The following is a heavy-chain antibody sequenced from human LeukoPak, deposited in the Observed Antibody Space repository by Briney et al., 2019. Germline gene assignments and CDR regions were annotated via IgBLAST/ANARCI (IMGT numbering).Heavy chain of an antibody. Sequence: ASVKVSCKASGYTFTSYVISSVRQAPGQGLEWMGWISAYNGNTNYAQKLQGRVSMTTDTSTSTAYMELRSLRSDDTAVYYCARTGSSWFRYYFDYWGQGTLVTVSS. CDR2: ISAYNGNT. CDR1: GYTFTSYV. V-gene: IGHV1-18*01. J-gene: IGHJ4*02. CDR3: ARTGSSWFRYYFDY. D-gene: IGHD6-13*01.